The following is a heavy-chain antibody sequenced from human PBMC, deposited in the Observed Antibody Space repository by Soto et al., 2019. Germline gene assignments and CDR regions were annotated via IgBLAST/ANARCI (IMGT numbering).Heavy chain of an antibody. CDR3: VRDIARVGDTYYYDY. V-gene: IGHV3-11*06. Sequence: PGGSLRLSCEASGFSLSYYYMSWIRQAPGQGLEWLSYISSSSGDTNYADSVRGRFTISRDNAKNSLYLQMNGLRAEDTAVYYCVRDIARVGDTYYYDYWGRGALVTVSS. J-gene: IGHJ4*02. CDR1: GFSLSYYY. D-gene: IGHD1-26*01. CDR2: ISSSSGDT.